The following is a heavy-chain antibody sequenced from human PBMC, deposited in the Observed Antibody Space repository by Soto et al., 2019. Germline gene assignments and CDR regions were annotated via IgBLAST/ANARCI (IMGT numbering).Heavy chain of an antibody. J-gene: IGHJ4*02. D-gene: IGHD2-2*01. CDR2: VYYRGT. CDR3: ARESDGTSWYAS. Sequence: SETLSLTCTVSGGSISSYYWSWIRQPPGQGLEWIGYVYYRGTNYNPSLKSRVTISVDTSMNQFSLKLSSVTAADTAVYYCARESDGTSWYASWGQGTLVTVSS. V-gene: IGHV4-59*01. CDR1: GGSISSYY.